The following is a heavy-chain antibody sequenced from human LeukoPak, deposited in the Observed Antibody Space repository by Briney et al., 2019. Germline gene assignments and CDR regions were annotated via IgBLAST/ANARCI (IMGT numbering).Heavy chain of an antibody. CDR2: IYYSGST. J-gene: IGHJ3*02. D-gene: IGHD5-18*01. Sequence: SETLSLTCTVSGGSITSYYWSWIRQPPGKRLEWIGYIYYSGSTSYNPSLKSRVTISVDTSKNQISLKLSSVAAADTAVYYCARDLGVMVRAFDIWGQGTMVTVSS. CDR1: GGSITSYY. V-gene: IGHV4-59*01. CDR3: ARDLGVMVRAFDI.